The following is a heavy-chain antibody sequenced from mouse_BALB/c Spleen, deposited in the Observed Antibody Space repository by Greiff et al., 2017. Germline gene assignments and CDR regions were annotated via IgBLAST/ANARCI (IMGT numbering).Heavy chain of an antibody. V-gene: IGHV1-80*01. CDR2: IYPGDGDT. D-gene: IGHD4-1*01. Sequence: QVQLKESGAELVRPGSSVKISCKASGYAFSSYWMNWVKQRPGQGLEWIGQIYPGDGDTNYNGKFKGKATLTADKSSSTAYMQLSSLTSEDSAVYFCARFGLGPYYFDYWGQGTTLTVSS. CDR3: ARFGLGPYYFDY. CDR1: GYAFSSYW. J-gene: IGHJ2*01.